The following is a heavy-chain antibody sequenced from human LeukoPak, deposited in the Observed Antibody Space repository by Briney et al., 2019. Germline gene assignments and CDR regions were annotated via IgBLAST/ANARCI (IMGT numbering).Heavy chain of an antibody. CDR1: GFTVFNYW. CDR2: IKQDGSEK. J-gene: IGHJ3*02. D-gene: IGHD3-9*01. CDR3: ARDLIPPVDDAFDI. Sequence: GGSLRLSCAASGFTVFNYWMSWVRQAPGKGLEWVANIKQDGSEKYYVDSVKGRFTISRDNAKNSLYLQMNSLRAEDTAVYYCARDLIPPVDDAFDIWGQGTMVTVSS. V-gene: IGHV3-7*01.